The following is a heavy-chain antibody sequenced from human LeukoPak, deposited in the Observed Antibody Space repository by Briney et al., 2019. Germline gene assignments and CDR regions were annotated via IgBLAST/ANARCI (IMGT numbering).Heavy chain of an antibody. Sequence: GGSLRLSCAASGFTFSSYAMSWVRQAPGKGLEWVSAISGSGGSTYYADSVKGRFTISRDNSKNTLYLQMNSLRAEDTAVYYCAKRGAEGGAYEYYFDYWGQGTLVTVSS. D-gene: IGHD1-26*01. CDR1: GFTFSSYA. CDR2: ISGSGGST. CDR3: AKRGAEGGAYEYYFDY. J-gene: IGHJ4*02. V-gene: IGHV3-23*01.